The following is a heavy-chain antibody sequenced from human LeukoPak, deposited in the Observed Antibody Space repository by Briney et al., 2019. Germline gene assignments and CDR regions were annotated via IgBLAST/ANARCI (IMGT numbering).Heavy chain of an antibody. V-gene: IGHV3-30*02. Sequence: GGSLRLSCGASGFTFGNYGMLWVRQAPGKGLEWVAFIRYDGNNLLYADSVKGRFTISRDSSKNTLYLHIKSLRAEDTAVYYCAKDNPLDYWGQGTLVIVSS. CDR3: AKDNPLDY. J-gene: IGHJ4*02. CDR1: GFTFGNYG. CDR2: IRYDGNNL. D-gene: IGHD1-14*01.